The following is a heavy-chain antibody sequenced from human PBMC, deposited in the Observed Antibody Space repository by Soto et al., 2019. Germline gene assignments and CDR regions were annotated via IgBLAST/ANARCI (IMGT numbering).Heavy chain of an antibody. CDR2: IYYSGST. V-gene: IGHV4-59*01. J-gene: IGHJ4*02. CDR1: GGSISSYY. CDR3: GRSPPAFSTVTTGFDY. Sequence: SETLSLTCTVSGGSISSYYWSWIRQPPGKGLEWIGYIYYSGSTNYNPSLKSRVTISVDTSKNQFSLKLSSVTAADTAVYYCGRSPPAFSTVTTGFDYWGQGTLVTVSS. D-gene: IGHD4-17*01.